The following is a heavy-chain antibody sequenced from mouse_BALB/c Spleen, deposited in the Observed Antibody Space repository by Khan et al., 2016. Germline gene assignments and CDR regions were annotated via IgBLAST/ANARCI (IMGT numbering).Heavy chain of an antibody. CDR3: ARLKDI. D-gene: IGHD1-3*01. V-gene: IGHV2-9*02. Sequence: QVQLKESGPGLVAPSQSLSITCTVSGFSLTSYGVHWVRQPPGKGLEWLGVIWAGGSTNYNPALMSRLSISKDNSKSQVFLKMNSLQTDATAMCYCARLKDIWGQGTTLTVSS. CDR1: GFSLTSYG. J-gene: IGHJ2*01. CDR2: IWAGGST.